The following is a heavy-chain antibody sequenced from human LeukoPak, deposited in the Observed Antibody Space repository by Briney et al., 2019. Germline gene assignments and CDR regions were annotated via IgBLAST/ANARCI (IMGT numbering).Heavy chain of an antibody. CDR2: ISTMSNYI. CDR3: AADPWQQSIAAGCAY. J-gene: IGHJ4*02. Sequence: GGSLRLSCAASGFDFSTYAINWVRQAPGKGLEWVSSISTMSNYIFYGDSVKGRFTISRDNAKNSVYLQMNSLRPEDTAVYYCAADPWQQSIAAGCAYWGQGTLVTVSS. CDR1: GFDFSTYA. D-gene: IGHD6-6*01. V-gene: IGHV3-21*01.